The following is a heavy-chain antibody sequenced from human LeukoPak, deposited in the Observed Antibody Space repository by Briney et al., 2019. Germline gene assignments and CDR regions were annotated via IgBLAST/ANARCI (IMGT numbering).Heavy chain of an antibody. V-gene: IGHV4-30-4*08. D-gene: IGHD5-24*01. CDR1: GGSISSGDYY. Sequence: EASETLSLTCTVSGGSISSGDYYWSWIRQPPGKGLEWIGHIYYSGSTYYNPSLKSRVTISVDTSKNQFSLKLSSVTAADTAVYYCARRDGYNLYYFDYWGQGTLVTVSS. CDR3: ARRDGYNLYYFDY. J-gene: IGHJ4*02. CDR2: IYYSGST.